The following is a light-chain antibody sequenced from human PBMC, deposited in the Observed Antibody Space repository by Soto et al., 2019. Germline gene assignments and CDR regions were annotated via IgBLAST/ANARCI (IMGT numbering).Light chain of an antibody. V-gene: IGKV3-20*01. CDR2: DAS. CDR1: QTVRSNY. J-gene: IGKJ4*01. CDR3: QQFSSYPHT. Sequence: ELGLAQSPGTLSLSPGERATLSCRASQTVRSNYLAWYQQKPGQAPRLLIYDASSRATGIPDRFSGGGSGTDFTLTISRLEPEDFAVYYCQQFSSYPHTFGGGTKVDI.